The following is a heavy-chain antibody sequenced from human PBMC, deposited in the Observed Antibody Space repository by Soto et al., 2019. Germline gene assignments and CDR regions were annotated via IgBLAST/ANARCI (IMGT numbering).Heavy chain of an antibody. CDR1: GFTFSSYI. D-gene: IGHD3-10*01. V-gene: IGHV3-21*06. CDR3: ARSSGGSGKLWNYYGMDV. J-gene: IGHJ6*02. Sequence: EVQLVESGGGLVKPGGSLRLSCAASGFTFSSYIMNWVRQAPGKGLEWVSSISSGSSYIYYADSVKGRFTISRDNAKNSLYLQMNSLRAEDTAVYYCARSSGGSGKLWNYYGMDVWGQGTTVTVSS. CDR2: ISSGSSYI.